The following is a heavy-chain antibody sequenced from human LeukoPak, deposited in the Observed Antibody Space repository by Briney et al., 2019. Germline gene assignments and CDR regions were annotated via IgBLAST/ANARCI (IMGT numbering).Heavy chain of an antibody. J-gene: IGHJ4*02. CDR2: IYSSGGT. V-gene: IGHV3-53*01. Sequence: GGSLGLSCAASGFIVSNSYMSWVRQAPGRGLEWVSVIYSSGGTFYSESVKGRFTISRDYSKNTLYLQMNSLRADDTAVYYCAKDSNGPAFWGQGTLVTVSS. CDR1: GFIVSNSY. D-gene: IGHD6-19*01. CDR3: AKDSNGPAF.